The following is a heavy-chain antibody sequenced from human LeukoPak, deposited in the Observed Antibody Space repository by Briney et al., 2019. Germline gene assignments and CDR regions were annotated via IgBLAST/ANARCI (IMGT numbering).Heavy chain of an antibody. CDR3: AAKRMAGTGYYFES. Sequence: GGSLKLSCAASGVTFSSYAMNWVRQAPGKGLEWVSSLHGNGDETHYADSVKGRFTISRDNSKATLYLQMNSLRADDTALYYCAAKRMAGTGYYFESWGQGTLVTVSS. V-gene: IGHV3-23*01. CDR1: GVTFSSYA. J-gene: IGHJ4*02. CDR2: LHGNGDET. D-gene: IGHD6-19*01.